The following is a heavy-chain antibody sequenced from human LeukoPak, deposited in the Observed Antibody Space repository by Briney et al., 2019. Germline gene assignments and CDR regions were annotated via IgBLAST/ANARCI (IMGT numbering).Heavy chain of an antibody. J-gene: IGHJ5*02. CDR1: GYSISSGYF. V-gene: IGHV4-38-2*01. Sequence: PSETLSLTCAVSGYSISSGYFWGWIRQPPGKGLEWITIIHSGESPYYSSSLESRVTMAIDTSKNQFSLKLNSVTAADTAVYYCARGGGVRTGSGWRPGNWFDPWGQGTLVIVSS. CDR2: IHSGESP. CDR3: ARGGGVRTGSGWRPGNWFDP. D-gene: IGHD6-19*01.